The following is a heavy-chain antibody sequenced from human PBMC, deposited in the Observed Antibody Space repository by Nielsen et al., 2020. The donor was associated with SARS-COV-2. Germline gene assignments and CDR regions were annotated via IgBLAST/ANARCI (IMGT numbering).Heavy chain of an antibody. CDR2: ISWNSGSI. J-gene: IGHJ5*02. V-gene: IGHV3-9*01. Sequence: LTISCAASGFAFDDYAMQWVRQAPGKGLVWVSGISWNSGSIYYADSVKGRFSISRENAKNSLYLQMDSLRAEDTAIYYCARVNHSSISAWGQGTVVTVSS. CDR1: GFAFDDYA. D-gene: IGHD3-22*01. CDR3: ARVNHSSISA.